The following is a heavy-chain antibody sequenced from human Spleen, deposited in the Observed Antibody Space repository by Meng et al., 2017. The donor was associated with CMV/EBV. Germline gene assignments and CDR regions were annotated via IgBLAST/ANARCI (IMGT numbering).Heavy chain of an antibody. CDR1: GGTFSSYA. CDR2: IIPIFGTA. Sequence: SVKVSCKASGGTFSSYAISWVRQAPGQGLEWMGGIIPIFGTANYAQKFQGRVTITTDESTSTAYMELSSLRSEDTAVYYCAREYSSSSGYYYYGMDVWGQGTTVTSP. J-gene: IGHJ6*02. V-gene: IGHV1-69*05. D-gene: IGHD6-6*01. CDR3: AREYSSSSGYYYYGMDV.